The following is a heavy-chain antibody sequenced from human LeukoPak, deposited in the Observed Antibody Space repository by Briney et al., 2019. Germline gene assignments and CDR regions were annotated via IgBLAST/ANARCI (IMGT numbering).Heavy chain of an antibody. CDR1: GFTVSSNY. Sequence: PGGSLRLSCAASGFTVSSNYMSWVRQAPGKGLEWVSVISRSGTETYHADSVRGRFTISRDNAKNTLYLQMNSLRAEDTAVYYCAKKSPDSSGNPAYDWGQGTLVTVSS. V-gene: IGHV3-53*01. CDR3: AKKSPDSSGNPAYD. J-gene: IGHJ4*02. D-gene: IGHD4-23*01. CDR2: ISRSGTET.